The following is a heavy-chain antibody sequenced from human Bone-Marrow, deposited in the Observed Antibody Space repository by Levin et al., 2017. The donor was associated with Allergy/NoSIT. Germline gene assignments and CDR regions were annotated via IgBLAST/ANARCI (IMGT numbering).Heavy chain of an antibody. CDR2: MNPNSGKT. D-gene: IGHD3-16*01. Sequence: ASVKVSCKASGYTFTTYDINWVRQAAGQGLEWMGRMNPNSGKTVYAPKFQGRVTMTRDTSISTGYMELSSLKSDDTAVYFCARSCGSAACPEEGELDPWGQGTLVTVSS. J-gene: IGHJ5*02. CDR1: GYTFTTYD. CDR3: ARSCGSAACPEEGELDP. V-gene: IGHV1-8*01.